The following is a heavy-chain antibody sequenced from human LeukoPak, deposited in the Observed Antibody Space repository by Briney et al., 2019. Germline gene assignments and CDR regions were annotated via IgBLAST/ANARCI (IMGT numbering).Heavy chain of an antibody. CDR1: GFTFSSYA. CDR2: ISGSGGSA. J-gene: IGHJ1*01. V-gene: IGHV3-23*01. D-gene: IGHD6-13*01. CDR3: ARSSSSWYAEYFQH. Sequence: GGSLRLSCAASGFTFSSYAMSWVRQAPGKGLEWVSAISGSGGSAYYADSVKGRFTISRDNSKNTLFLQMNSLRAEDTAVYYCARSSSSWYAEYFQHWGQGTLVTVSS.